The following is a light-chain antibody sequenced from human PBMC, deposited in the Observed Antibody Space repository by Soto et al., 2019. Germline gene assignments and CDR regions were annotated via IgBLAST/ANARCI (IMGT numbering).Light chain of an antibody. CDR1: SGSIANNY. CDR3: QSYDSDFVV. V-gene: IGLV6-57*04. J-gene: IGLJ2*01. CDR2: ENN. Sequence: NFMLPQPHSVSESPGKTLSISCTRSSGSIANNYVQWYQQRPGSAPTTVIYENNQRLSGVPDRFSGSTDGSSNSASLAISGLQTEDEADYYCQSYDSDFVVFGGGTQLTVL.